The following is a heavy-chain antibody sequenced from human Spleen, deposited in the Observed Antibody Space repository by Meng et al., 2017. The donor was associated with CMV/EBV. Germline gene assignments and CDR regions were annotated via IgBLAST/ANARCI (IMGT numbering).Heavy chain of an antibody. J-gene: IGHJ4*02. V-gene: IGHV3-15*01. D-gene: IGHD2/OR15-2a*01. Sequence: GESLKISCAASGFSFSNYGMHWVRQAPGRGLEWLGLIKSKTDGGTTDYDASVKGRFTISRDDSKNTLYLQMNSLKTEDTAVYYCATAPGFYASSPFDFWGQGTLVTVSS. CDR1: GFSFSNYG. CDR3: ATAPGFYASSPFDF. CDR2: IKSKTDGGTT.